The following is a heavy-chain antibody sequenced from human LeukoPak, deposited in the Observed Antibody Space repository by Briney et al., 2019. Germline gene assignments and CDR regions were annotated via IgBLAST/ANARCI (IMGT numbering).Heavy chain of an antibody. J-gene: IGHJ4*02. V-gene: IGHV3-74*03. D-gene: IGHD1-7*01. CDR3: TTAVGANRNYDY. CDR2: INTDGSST. CDR1: GFTFSSYA. Sequence: QPGRSLRLSCAASGFTFSSYAMHWVRQTPGKGLVWVSRINTDGSSTTYADSVKGRFTISRDNAKNTLYLQMNSLRAEDTAVYYCTTAVGANRNYDYWGQGTLVTVST.